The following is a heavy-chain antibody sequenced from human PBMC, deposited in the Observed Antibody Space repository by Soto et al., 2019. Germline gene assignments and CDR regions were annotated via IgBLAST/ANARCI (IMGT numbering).Heavy chain of an antibody. V-gene: IGHV1-2*04. D-gene: IGHD2-15*01. CDR1: GYTFTGYY. CDR3: ARDGYCSGGSCYSDYYFDY. Sequence: ASVKVSCKASGYTFTGYYMHWVRQAPGQGLEWMGWINPNSGGTNYAQKFQGWVTMTRDTSISTAYMELSRLRSDDTAVYYCARDGYCSGGSCYSDYYFDYWGQGTLVTVSS. J-gene: IGHJ4*02. CDR2: INPNSGGT.